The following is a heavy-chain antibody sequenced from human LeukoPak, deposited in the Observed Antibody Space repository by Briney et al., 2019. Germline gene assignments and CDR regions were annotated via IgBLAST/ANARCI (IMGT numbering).Heavy chain of an antibody. CDR2: IIPIFGTA. D-gene: IGHD6-25*01. CDR3: ARELVVGSGWYLDY. J-gene: IGHJ4*02. CDR1: GGTFSSHA. Sequence: SVKVSCKASGGTFSSHAISWVRQAPGQGLEWMGGIIPIFGTANYAQKFQGRVTITTDESTSTAYMELSSLRSEDTAVYYCARELVVGSGWYLDYWAREPWSPSPQ. V-gene: IGHV1-69*05.